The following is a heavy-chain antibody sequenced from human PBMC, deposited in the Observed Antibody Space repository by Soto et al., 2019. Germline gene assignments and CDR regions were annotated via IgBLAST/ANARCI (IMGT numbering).Heavy chain of an antibody. CDR1: GYTFTSYA. CDR2: INAGNGNT. CDR3: ARVGVGATRSYYGMDV. J-gene: IGHJ6*02. V-gene: IGHV1-3*01. D-gene: IGHD1-26*01. Sequence: QVQLVQSGAEVKKPGASVKVSCKASGYTFTSYAMHWVRQAPGQRLEWMGWINAGNGNTKYSQKFQGRVTITRDTSASTAYMERSSLRSEDTAVYYCARVGVGATRSYYGMDVWGQGTTVTVSS.